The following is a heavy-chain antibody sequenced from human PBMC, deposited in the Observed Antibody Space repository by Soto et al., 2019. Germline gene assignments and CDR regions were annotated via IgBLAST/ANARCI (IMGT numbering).Heavy chain of an antibody. D-gene: IGHD2-21*02. Sequence: PSETLSLTCTVSGGSMINFYWGWIRQPPGKGLEWIGSIYYSGRTYYNPSFKSRVTISIDTSKNQFSLKLSSVTATDTAVYYCARQRTTVVTQAYFDHWGQGALVTVSS. CDR3: ARQRTTVVTQAYFDH. CDR1: GGSMINFY. V-gene: IGHV4-39*01. J-gene: IGHJ4*02. CDR2: IYYSGRT.